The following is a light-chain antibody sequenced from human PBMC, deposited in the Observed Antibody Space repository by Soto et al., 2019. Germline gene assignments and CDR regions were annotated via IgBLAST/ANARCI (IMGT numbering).Light chain of an antibody. Sequence: QSALTQPPSASGSPGQSVTISCTGTSSDVGGSNYVSWYQQHPGKAPKLMIYDVSKRPSGVPDRFSGSKSGNTASLTVSGLQAEDEADYYCSSYAGSNNVVFGGGTKLTVL. CDR3: SSYAGSNNVV. CDR1: SSDVGGSNY. CDR2: DVS. V-gene: IGLV2-8*01. J-gene: IGLJ2*01.